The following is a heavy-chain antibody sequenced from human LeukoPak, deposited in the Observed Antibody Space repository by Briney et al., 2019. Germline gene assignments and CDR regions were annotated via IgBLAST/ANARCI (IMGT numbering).Heavy chain of an antibody. CDR2: IYSGGRT. D-gene: IGHD3-22*01. CDR1: GFTVSSYY. V-gene: IGHV3-66*01. J-gene: IGHJ4*02. CDR3: ARGVLRGYYDSSGYYGSVY. Sequence: GGSLRLSCAASGFTVSSYYMTWVRQAPGKGLEWVSVIYSGGRTDYADSVKGRFTISRDNSKNTLDLQMNSLRVEGTAVYYCARGVLRGYYDSSGYYGSVYWGQGTLVTVSS.